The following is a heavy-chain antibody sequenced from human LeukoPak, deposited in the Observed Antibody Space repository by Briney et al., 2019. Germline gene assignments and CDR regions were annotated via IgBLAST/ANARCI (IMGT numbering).Heavy chain of an antibody. D-gene: IGHD4-17*01. V-gene: IGHV3-53*05. J-gene: IGHJ4*02. CDR2: IYSGGST. Sequence: GSLRLSCAASGFTVSSNYMSWVRQAPGKGLEWVSVIYSGGSTYYADSVKGRFTISRDNSKNTLYLQMNSLRSEDTAVYYCARCNYGDYVSPKYYFDYWGQGTLVTVSS. CDR3: ARCNYGDYVSPKYYFDY. CDR1: GFTVSSNY.